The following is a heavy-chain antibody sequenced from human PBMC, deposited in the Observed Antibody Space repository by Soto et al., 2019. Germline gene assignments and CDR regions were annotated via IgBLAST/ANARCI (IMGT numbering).Heavy chain of an antibody. V-gene: IGHV3-53*01. D-gene: IGHD3-3*01. CDR2: IYSGGST. J-gene: IGHJ6*02. Sequence: PGGSLRLSCAASGFTVSSNYMSWVRQAPGKGLEWVSVIYSGGSTYYADSVKGRFTISRDNSKNTLYLQMNSLRAEDTAVYYCARGGGVDYDFWSGYYSPYYYYGMDVWGQGTTVTVSS. CDR1: GFTVSSNY. CDR3: ARGGGVDYDFWSGYYSPYYYYGMDV.